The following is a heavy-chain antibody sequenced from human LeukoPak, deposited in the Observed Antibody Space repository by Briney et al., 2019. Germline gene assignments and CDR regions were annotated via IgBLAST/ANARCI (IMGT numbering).Heavy chain of an antibody. CDR1: GFTFSNYA. Sequence: GGSLRLSCAASGFTFSNYAMSWVRQAPGKGLEWVSTISGSGGSTFYADSVKGRFTISGDNSRNTLYLQMNSLRAEDTAIYYCAKDDYSYYAMDVWGRGTTVTVSS. CDR3: AKDDYSYYAMDV. V-gene: IGHV3-23*01. CDR2: ISGSGGST. J-gene: IGHJ6*02.